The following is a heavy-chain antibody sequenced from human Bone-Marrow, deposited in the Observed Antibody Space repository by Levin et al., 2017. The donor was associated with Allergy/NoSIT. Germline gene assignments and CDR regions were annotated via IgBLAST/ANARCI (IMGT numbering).Heavy chain of an antibody. V-gene: IGHV6-1*01. CDR1: GDRVSGNNIA. J-gene: IGHJ4*02. Sequence: SQTLSLTCAISGDRVSGNNIAWNWIRQSPSRGLEWLGRAYYTSKWNIDYAVSVKSRLTINTDTSENQFSLQLISVTPEDTAVYYCARGSMSSFDFWGQGILVTVSS. D-gene: IGHD2/OR15-2a*01. CDR3: ARGSMSSFDF. CDR2: AYYTSKWNI.